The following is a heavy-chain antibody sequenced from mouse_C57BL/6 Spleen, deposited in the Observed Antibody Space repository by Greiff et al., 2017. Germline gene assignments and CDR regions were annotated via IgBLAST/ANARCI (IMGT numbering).Heavy chain of an antibody. J-gene: IGHJ2*01. V-gene: IGHV1-64*01. CDR3: ARGDYGNPYYFDY. CDR1: GYTFTSYW. D-gene: IGHD2-1*01. Sequence: VKLQQPGAELVKPGASVKLSCKASGYTFTSYWMHWVKQRPGQGLEWIGMIHPNSGSTNYNEKFKSKATLTVDKSSSTAYMQLSSLTSEDSAVYYCARGDYGNPYYFDYWGQGTTLTVSS. CDR2: IHPNSGST.